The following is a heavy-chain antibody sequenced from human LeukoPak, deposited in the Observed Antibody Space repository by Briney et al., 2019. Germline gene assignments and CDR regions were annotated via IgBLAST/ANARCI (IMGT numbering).Heavy chain of an antibody. Sequence: SVKVSCKASGGTFSSYAISWVRQAPGQGLEWMGGIIPIFGTANYAQKFQGRVTITTDESTSTAYMELSSLRSEDTAVYYCARDRGITGTYDAFDIWGQGTMVTVSS. CDR1: GGTFSSYA. D-gene: IGHD1-20*01. V-gene: IGHV1-69*05. CDR3: ARDRGITGTYDAFDI. CDR2: IIPIFGTA. J-gene: IGHJ3*02.